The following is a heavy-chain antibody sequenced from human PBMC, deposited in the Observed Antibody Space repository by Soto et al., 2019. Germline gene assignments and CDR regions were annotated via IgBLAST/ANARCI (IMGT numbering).Heavy chain of an antibody. V-gene: IGHV4-39*01. J-gene: IGHJ4*02. CDR2: TYYSGVT. D-gene: IGHD4-17*01. CDR3: ARQATARYADYYFDY. Sequence: KPSETLSLTCTVSGDSISSSSYYWGWVRQPPGKGLEWIGSTYYSGVTYYNPSLKSRVSISVATSKKQFSLVLSSVTAADTALYFCARQATARYADYYFDYWGQGTLVTVSS. CDR1: GDSISSSSYY.